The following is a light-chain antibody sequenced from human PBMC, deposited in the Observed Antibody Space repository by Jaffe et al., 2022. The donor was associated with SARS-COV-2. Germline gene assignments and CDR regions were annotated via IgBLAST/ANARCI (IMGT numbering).Light chain of an antibody. CDR1: QSLTSNS. CDR3: QQYSRSPWT. V-gene: IGKV3-20*01. J-gene: IGKJ1*01. Sequence: EIVLTQSPGTLSLSPGERATLSCRASQSLTSNSLAWYQQTPGQAPRLLIYGASSRATGIPDRFSGSGSGTDFTLTISRLEPEDFAVYYCQQYSRSPWTFGQGTRVEVK. CDR2: GAS.